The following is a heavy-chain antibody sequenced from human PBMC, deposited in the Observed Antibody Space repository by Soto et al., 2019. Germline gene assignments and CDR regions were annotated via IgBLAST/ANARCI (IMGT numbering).Heavy chain of an antibody. V-gene: IGHV4-30-4*01. CDR2: IYYSGST. Sequence: SETLSLTCTVSGGSISSGDYYWSWIRQPPGKGLEWIGYIYYSGSTYYNPSLKSRVTISVDTSKNQFSLKLSSVTAADTAVYYCARANIVVVPAAMGWFDPWGQGTLVTVSS. CDR3: ARANIVVVPAAMGWFDP. CDR1: GGSISSGDYY. J-gene: IGHJ5*02. D-gene: IGHD2-2*01.